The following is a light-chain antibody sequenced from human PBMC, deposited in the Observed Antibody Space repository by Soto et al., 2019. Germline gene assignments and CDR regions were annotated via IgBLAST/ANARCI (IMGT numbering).Light chain of an antibody. V-gene: IGKV3-15*01. CDR2: GAS. CDR3: QQYNNWPLT. Sequence: EIEMTQSPATLSVSPGERATLSCRASQSVNTNLAWYQQKPGQAPRLLIYGASTRAPGIPARFSGSGSGTEFTLTISSLQSEDFAVYYCQQYNNWPLTFGGGTTVEIK. CDR1: QSVNTN. J-gene: IGKJ4*01.